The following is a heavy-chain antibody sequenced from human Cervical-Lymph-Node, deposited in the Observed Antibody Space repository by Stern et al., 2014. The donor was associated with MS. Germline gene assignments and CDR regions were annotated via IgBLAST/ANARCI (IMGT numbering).Heavy chain of an antibody. D-gene: IGHD1-20*01. CDR1: GFTFSTFS. CDR2: ISNIVTYK. V-gene: IGHV3-21*01. CDR3: ARDLSPITGAYFDY. Sequence: EVQLVESGGGLVQPGGSLRLSCAASGFTFSTFSMDWVRQAPGKGLEWVASISNIVTYKYYADSLKGRFTISRDNAKNSLYLQMNSLRAEDTAVYYCARDLSPITGAYFDYWGQGTLVTVSS. J-gene: IGHJ4*02.